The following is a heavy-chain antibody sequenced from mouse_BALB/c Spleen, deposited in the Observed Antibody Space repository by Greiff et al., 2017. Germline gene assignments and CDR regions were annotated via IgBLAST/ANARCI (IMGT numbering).Heavy chain of an antibody. CDR3: ARRGTARAAWFAY. CDR1: GYSITSGYY. CDR2: ISYDGSN. J-gene: IGHJ3*01. D-gene: IGHD3-2*01. Sequence: EVQLQESGPGLVKPSQSLSLTCSVTGYSITSGYYWNWIRQFPGNKLEWMGYISYDGSNNYNPSLKNRISITRDTSKNQFFLKLNSVTTEDTATYYGARRGTARAAWFAYWGQGTLVTVSA. V-gene: IGHV3-6*02.